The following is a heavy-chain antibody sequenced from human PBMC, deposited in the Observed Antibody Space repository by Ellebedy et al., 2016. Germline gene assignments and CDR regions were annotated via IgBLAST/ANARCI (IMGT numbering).Heavy chain of an antibody. CDR1: GGSFSGYY. J-gene: IGHJ4*02. D-gene: IGHD2-15*01. CDR2: INHSGST. CDR3: ARARPTIKYCSGGSCYSGTFDY. V-gene: IGHV4-34*01. Sequence: SETLSLXXAVYGGSFSGYYWSWIRQPPGKGLEWIGEINHSGSTNYNPSLKSRVTISVDTSKNQFSLKLSSVTAADTAVYYCARARPTIKYCSGGSCYSGTFDYWGQGTLVTVSS.